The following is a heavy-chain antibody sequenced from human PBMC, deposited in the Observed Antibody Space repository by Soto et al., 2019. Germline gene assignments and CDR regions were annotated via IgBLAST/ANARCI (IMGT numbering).Heavy chain of an antibody. J-gene: IGHJ3*02. CDR3: ARENGYSAFDI. Sequence: SETLSLTCSVSGGSISEYYWSWIRQPPGKGLEWIGYIYYTGSTNYNPSLKSRVTISVDTSKNQFSLKLSSVTAADTAVYYCARENGYSAFDIWGQGTMVTVSS. CDR1: GGSISEYY. V-gene: IGHV4-59*01. D-gene: IGHD3-22*01. CDR2: IYYTGST.